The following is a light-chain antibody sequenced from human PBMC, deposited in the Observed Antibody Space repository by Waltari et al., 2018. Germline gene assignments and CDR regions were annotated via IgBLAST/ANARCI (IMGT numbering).Light chain of an antibody. CDR2: WAS. CDR3: QQYYSSPRT. J-gene: IGKJ1*01. Sequence: DIVMTQSPDSLAVSLGERVTINCKSSQSVLYSSNNMNYLAWDQQKPGQPPKLLMYWASTRESGVPDRFSGSGSGTDFTLTISSLQAEDVAVYYCQQYYSSPRTFGQGTKVEIK. CDR1: QSVLYSSNNMNY. V-gene: IGKV4-1*01.